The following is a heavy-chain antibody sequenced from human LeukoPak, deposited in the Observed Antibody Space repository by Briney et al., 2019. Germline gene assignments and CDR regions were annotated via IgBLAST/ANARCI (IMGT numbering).Heavy chain of an antibody. CDR2: IYHSGST. V-gene: IGHV4-4*02. Sequence: SGTLSPTCAVSGGSISSSNWWIWVRQPPGKGLEWIGEIYHSGSTNYNPSLKSRVTISVDKSKNQFSLKLSSVTAADTAVYYCAKRSLREYYYDSSGEKAFDIWGQGTMVTVSS. CDR1: GGSISSSNW. J-gene: IGHJ3*02. D-gene: IGHD3-22*01. CDR3: AKRSLREYYYDSSGEKAFDI.